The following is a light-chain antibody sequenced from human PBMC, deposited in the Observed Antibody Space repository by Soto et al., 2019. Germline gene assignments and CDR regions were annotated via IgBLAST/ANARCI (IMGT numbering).Light chain of an antibody. J-gene: IGKJ5*01. V-gene: IGKV3-20*01. CDR3: QQYGSSPIT. CDR2: GAS. CDR1: QTVSSSY. Sequence: EIVLTQSPGTLSLSPGERATLSCRTSQTVSSSYLAWYQQKPGQAPRLLIYGASSRATGIPDRFSGSGSGTDFTLTISRLETEDFALYYCQQYGSSPITFGQGTRLEIK.